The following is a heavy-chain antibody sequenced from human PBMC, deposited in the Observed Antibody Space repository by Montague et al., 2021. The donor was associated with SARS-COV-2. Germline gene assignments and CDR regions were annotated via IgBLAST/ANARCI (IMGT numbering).Heavy chain of an antibody. CDR1: GFTFTSYA. J-gene: IGHJ4*02. V-gene: IGHV3-30-3*01. D-gene: IGHD5-18*01. CDR3: ARDQGGYSYNDY. CDR2: ISFDGTNK. Sequence: SLRLSCAASGFTFTSYAMHWVRQAPGKGLEWVAVISFDGTNKYYTDSVKGRLTISRDNSKNTLYLQMHSVRPEDTAVYYCARDQGGYSYNDYWGQGTLVTVSS.